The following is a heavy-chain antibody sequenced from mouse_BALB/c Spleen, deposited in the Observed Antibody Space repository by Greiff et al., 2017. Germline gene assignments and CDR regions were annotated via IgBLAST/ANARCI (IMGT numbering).Heavy chain of an antibody. V-gene: IGHV1-5*01. CDR2: IYPGNSDT. CDR1: GYTFTSYW. Sequence: EVQLQESGTVLARPGASVKMSCKASGYTFTSYWMHWVKQRPGQGLEWIGAIYPGNSDTSYNQKFKGKAKLTAVTSTSTAYMELSSLTNEDSAVYYCTRGKDYYGYNAMDYWGQGTSVTVSS. J-gene: IGHJ4*01. D-gene: IGHD1-2*01. CDR3: TRGKDYYGYNAMDY.